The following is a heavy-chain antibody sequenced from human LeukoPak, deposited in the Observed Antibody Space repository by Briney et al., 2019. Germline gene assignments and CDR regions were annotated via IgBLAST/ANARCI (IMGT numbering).Heavy chain of an antibody. V-gene: IGHV1-2*04. CDR2: INPNSGGT. J-gene: IGHJ4*02. CDR1: GYTFTGYY. CDR3: ARGKAGDGDYEIDY. D-gene: IGHD4-17*01. Sequence: ASVKVSCKASGYTFTGYYMHWVRQAPGQGLEWMGWINPNSGGTNYAQKFQGWVTMTRDTSISTAYMELSRLRSDDTAVYYCARGKAGDGDYEIDYWGQGTLVTVSS.